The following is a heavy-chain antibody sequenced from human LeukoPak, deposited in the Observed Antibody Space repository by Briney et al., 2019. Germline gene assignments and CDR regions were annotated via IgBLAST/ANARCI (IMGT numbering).Heavy chain of an antibody. CDR3: ASHGRSNGSEY. CDR1: GGSFVHYF. CDR2: VYYSGST. J-gene: IGHJ4*02. D-gene: IGHD3-10*01. Sequence: PSETLSLTCTVSGGSFVHYFWSWIRQPPGKGLEWIGCVYYSGSTDYSPSLKSRLTISADTSKNQFSLKLSSVAAADAAVYDCASHGRSNGSEYWGQGTLVTVSS. V-gene: IGHV4-59*01.